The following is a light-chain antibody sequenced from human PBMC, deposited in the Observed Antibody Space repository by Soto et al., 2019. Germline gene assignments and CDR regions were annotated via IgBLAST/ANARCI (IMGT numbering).Light chain of an antibody. CDR3: MQALQTRT. CDR2: LGS. V-gene: IGKV2-28*01. Sequence: DIVMTQSPLSLPVTPGEPASISCRSSQSLLHSNGYNYLDWYLQKPGQSPQLLIYLGSNRASGVPDRCSGSGSGPDFTMKISRVEAEDVGVYCCMQALQTRTFGGGTKVEIK. CDR1: QSLLHSNGYNY. J-gene: IGKJ4*01.